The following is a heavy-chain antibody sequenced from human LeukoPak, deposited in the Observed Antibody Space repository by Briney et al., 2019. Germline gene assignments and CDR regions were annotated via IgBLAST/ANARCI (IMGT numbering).Heavy chain of an antibody. D-gene: IGHD7-27*01. CDR2: INQDGTQK. J-gene: IGHJ4*02. V-gene: IGHV3-7*01. CDR3: TTGEMDH. CDR1: GGAFSPHW. Sequence: PGRSLRLSCVGPGGAFSPHWIIWVRQAPGKGLEWVAIINQDGTQKYYVDSVEGRFTISRDNARNSVYLQMTSLGAEDTAVYYCTTGEMDHWGQGTHVTVSS.